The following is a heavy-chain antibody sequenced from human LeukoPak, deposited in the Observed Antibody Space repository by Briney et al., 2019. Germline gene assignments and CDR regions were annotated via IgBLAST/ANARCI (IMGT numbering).Heavy chain of an antibody. CDR1: GLTVSSNY. V-gene: IGHV3-66*02. J-gene: IGHJ4*02. CDR2: IYSGGNT. CDR3: VNLPGGGY. D-gene: IGHD7-27*01. Sequence: GGSLRLSCAASGLTVSSNYMTWIRQAPRKGLERVSIIYSGGNTYYADSVKGRFAISRDNSKNTVYLQMNSLRAEDTAVYYCVNLPGGGYWGQGTLVTVSS.